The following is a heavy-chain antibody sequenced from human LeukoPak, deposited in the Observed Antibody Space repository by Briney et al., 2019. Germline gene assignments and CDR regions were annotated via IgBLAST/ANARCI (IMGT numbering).Heavy chain of an antibody. CDR2: INPGGSSI. V-gene: IGHV3-74*01. CDR1: GFTLSGAW. D-gene: IGHD1-14*01. CDR3: ARSNQADDY. Sequence: PGGSLRLSCAASGFTLSGAWMHWVRQAPGKGLVWVARINPGGSSITYADSVKGRFTISRDNAKNTLYLQMDSLRAEDTGVYYCARSNQADDYWGQGTLVTVSS. J-gene: IGHJ4*02.